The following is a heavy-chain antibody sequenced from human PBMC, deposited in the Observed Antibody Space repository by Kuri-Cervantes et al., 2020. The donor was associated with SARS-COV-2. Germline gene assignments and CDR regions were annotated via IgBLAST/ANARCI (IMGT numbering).Heavy chain of an antibody. V-gene: IGHV4-61*01. CDR2: IYYSGST. J-gene: IGHJ4*02. CDR1: GGSVSSDTYY. D-gene: IGHD4-17*01. Sequence: SETLSLTCTVSGGSVSSDTYYWSWIRQPPGKGLEWIGYIYYSGSTNYNPSLKSRVTISVDTSKNQFSLKLSSVTAADTAVYYCARGRPVTTFYRTSYFDYWGQGTLVTVSS. CDR3: ARGRPVTTFYRTSYFDY.